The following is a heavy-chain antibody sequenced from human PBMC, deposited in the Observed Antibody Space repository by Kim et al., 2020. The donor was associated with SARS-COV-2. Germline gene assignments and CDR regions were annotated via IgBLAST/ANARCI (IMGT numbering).Heavy chain of an antibody. J-gene: IGHJ6*02. Sequence: GGSLRLSCAASGFTFSSYSMNWVRQAPGKGLEWVSYISSSSSTIYYADSVKGRFTISRDNAKNSLYLQMNSLRDEDTAVYYCARDQWYQLLSNYYGMDVWGHGTTVTVS. CDR1: GFTFSSYS. V-gene: IGHV3-48*02. CDR2: ISSSSSTI. D-gene: IGHD2-2*01. CDR3: ARDQWYQLLSNYYGMDV.